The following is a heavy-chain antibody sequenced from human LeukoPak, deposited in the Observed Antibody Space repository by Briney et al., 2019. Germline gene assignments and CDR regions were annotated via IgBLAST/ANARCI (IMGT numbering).Heavy chain of an antibody. CDR2: IRYDGSEE. CDR1: GNTFSSYC. Sequence: GGALRLSFAASGNTFSSYCMHWVRQAPGKGVNRVAFIRYDGSEEYYADSVKGRFTISRDNSKKTLYLQMNSLRAEDTAVYYCAKGYTYTFDYFDSWGQGTLVTVSS. D-gene: IGHD5-18*01. V-gene: IGHV3-30*02. J-gene: IGHJ4*02. CDR3: AKGYTYTFDYFDS.